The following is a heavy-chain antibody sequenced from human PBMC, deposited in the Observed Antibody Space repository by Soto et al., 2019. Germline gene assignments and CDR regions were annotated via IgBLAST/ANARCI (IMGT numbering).Heavy chain of an antibody. CDR1: GYTFTSYY. CDR3: AKDQELWFGELGYYYGMDV. D-gene: IGHD3-10*01. Sequence: ASVKVSCKASGYTFTSYYMHWVRQAPGQGLAWMGLVNPNGGSPSYAQKFQGRVTLTRDTSARTVYMELSSLRSEDTAVYYCAKDQELWFGELGYYYGMDVWGQGTTVTVSS. J-gene: IGHJ6*02. CDR2: VNPNGGSP. V-gene: IGHV1-46*01.